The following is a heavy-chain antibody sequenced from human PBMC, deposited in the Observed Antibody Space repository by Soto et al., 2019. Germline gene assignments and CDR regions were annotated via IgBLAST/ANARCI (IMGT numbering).Heavy chain of an antibody. D-gene: IGHD1-26*01. CDR3: ARRVSGSYLTNWFDP. CDR1: GGSISSSSYY. J-gene: IGHJ5*02. V-gene: IGHV4-39*01. Sequence: PSETLSLTCTVSGGSISSSSYYWGWIRQPPGKGLEWIGSIYYSGSTYYNPSLKSRVTISVDTSKNQFSLKLNSVTAADTAVYYCARRVSGSYLTNWFDPWGQGTLVTVSS. CDR2: IYYSGST.